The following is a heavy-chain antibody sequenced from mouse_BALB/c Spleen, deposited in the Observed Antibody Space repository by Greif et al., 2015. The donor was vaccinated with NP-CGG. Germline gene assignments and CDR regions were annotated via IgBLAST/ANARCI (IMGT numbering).Heavy chain of an antibody. D-gene: IGHD1-3*01. CDR1: GYTFTSYW. J-gene: IGHJ4*01. V-gene: IGHV1-69*02. Sequence: VKLVESGAELVKPGASVKLSCKASGYTFTSYWMHWVKQRPGQGLEWIGEIDPSDSYTNYKQKFKGKATLTVDKSSSTAYMQLGSLTSEDSAVYYCARKDNRGYAMDYWGQGSSVTVSS. CDR3: ARKDNRGYAMDY. CDR2: IDPSDSYT.